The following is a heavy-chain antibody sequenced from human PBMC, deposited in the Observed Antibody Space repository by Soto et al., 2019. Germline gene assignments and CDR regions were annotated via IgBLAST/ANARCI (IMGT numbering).Heavy chain of an antibody. CDR1: GGSFSGYY. V-gene: IGHV4-34*01. J-gene: IGHJ4*02. CDR2: INHSGST. CDR3: ARGGNSGYVY. D-gene: IGHD5-12*01. Sequence: QVQLQQWGAGLLKPSETLSLTCAVYGGSFSGYYWSWIRQPPGKGLEWIGEINHSGSTNYNPSLKSRVTISVDKSKNQFSLKLSSVTAADTAVYYCARGGNSGYVYWGQGTLVTVSS.